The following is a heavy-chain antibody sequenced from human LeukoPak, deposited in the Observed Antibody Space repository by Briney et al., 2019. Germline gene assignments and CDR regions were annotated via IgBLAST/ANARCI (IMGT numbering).Heavy chain of an antibody. V-gene: IGHV4-34*01. CDR3: ARGRRIHDGSGSYYVQRGFDY. J-gene: IGHJ4*02. Sequence: SETLSLTCAVYGGSFSGYYWSWIRQPPGKGLEWIGEINHSGSTNHNPPLKSRVTISVDTSKNQFSLKLSSVTAADTAVYYCARGRRIHDGSGSYYVQRGFDYWGQGTLVTVSS. CDR1: GGSFSGYY. D-gene: IGHD3-10*01. CDR2: INHSGST.